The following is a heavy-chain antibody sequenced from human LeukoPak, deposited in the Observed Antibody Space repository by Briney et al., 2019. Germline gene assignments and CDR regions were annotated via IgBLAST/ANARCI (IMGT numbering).Heavy chain of an antibody. CDR3: ARWEKGYSYGYLYYYYMDV. CDR1: GYTFTGHF. D-gene: IGHD5-18*01. V-gene: IGHV1-2*02. Sequence: ASVKVSCKASGYTFTGHFMHWVRQAPGQGLEWMGWINPNSGGTNYAQKFQGRVTLTRDTSISTAYMELSSLRSEDTAVYYCARWEKGYSYGYLYYYYMDVWGKGTTVTVSS. J-gene: IGHJ6*03. CDR2: INPNSGGT.